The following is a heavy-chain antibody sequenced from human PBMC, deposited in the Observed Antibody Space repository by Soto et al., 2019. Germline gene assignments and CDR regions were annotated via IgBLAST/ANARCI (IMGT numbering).Heavy chain of an antibody. J-gene: IGHJ3*02. D-gene: IGHD6-6*01. CDR2: INPNSGGT. CDR3: ARTLAARGWQDAFDI. CDR1: GYTFTGYY. Sequence: QVPLVQSGAEVKKPGASVKVSCKASGYTFTGYYMHWVRQAPGQGLEWMGWINPNSGGTNYAQKFQGWVTMTRDTPITTAYRERSRLRSDATAVYYCARTLAARGWQDAFDIGAQGTMVTVSS. V-gene: IGHV1-2*04.